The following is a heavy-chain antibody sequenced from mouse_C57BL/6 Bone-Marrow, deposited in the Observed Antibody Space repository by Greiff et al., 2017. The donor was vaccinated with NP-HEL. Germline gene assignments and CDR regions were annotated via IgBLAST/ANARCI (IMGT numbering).Heavy chain of an antibody. CDR2: IWTGGGT. V-gene: IGHV2-9-1*01. CDR1: GFSLTSYA. CDR3: ARGGYYGSSHSYWFFDV. D-gene: IGHD1-1*01. Sequence: VKLMESGPGLVAPSQSLSITCTVSGFSLTSYAISWVRQPPGKGLEWLGVIWTGGGTNYNSALKSRLSIRKDNSTSQVFLKMNSLQTDDTAKDYCARGGYYGSSHSYWFFDVWGTGTTGNGSS. J-gene: IGHJ1*03.